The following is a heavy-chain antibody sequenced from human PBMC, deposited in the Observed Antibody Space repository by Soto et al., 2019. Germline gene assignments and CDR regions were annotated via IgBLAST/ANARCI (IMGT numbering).Heavy chain of an antibody. CDR1: GGSISSSSYY. V-gene: IGHV4-39*01. Sequence: SETLSLTCTVSGGSISSSSYYWGWIRQPPGKGLEWIGSIYYSGSTYYNPSLKSRVTISVDTSKNQFSLKLSSVTAADAAVYYCVRPGRWTDYYYYYMDVWGKGTTVTVSS. J-gene: IGHJ6*03. CDR3: VRPGRWTDYYYYYMDV. CDR2: IYYSGST.